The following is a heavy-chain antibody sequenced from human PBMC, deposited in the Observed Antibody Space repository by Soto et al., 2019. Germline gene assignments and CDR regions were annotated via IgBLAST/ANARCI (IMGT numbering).Heavy chain of an antibody. D-gene: IGHD5-12*01. Sequence: VKVSCKASGGTFSSYAISWVRQAPGQGLEWMGGIIPSFGIANDAQKFQGRVTITSDESTSTAYMELSSLRSEDTAVYYCARENRDGYNYRRAFDIWGQGTMVTVSS. CDR1: GGTFSSYA. J-gene: IGHJ3*02. V-gene: IGHV1-69*13. CDR2: IIPSFGIA. CDR3: ARENRDGYNYRRAFDI.